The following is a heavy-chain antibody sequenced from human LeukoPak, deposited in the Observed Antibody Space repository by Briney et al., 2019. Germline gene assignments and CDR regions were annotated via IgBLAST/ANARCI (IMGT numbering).Heavy chain of an antibody. Sequence: PGGSLRLSCAASGFTFNSYNMNWVRQAPGKGLEWISYISSSSSTKYYVDSVKGRFTISRDNAKNSLYLQMNSLRAEDTAVYYCTTSPDAFDIWGQGTMVTVSS. CDR2: ISSSSSTK. J-gene: IGHJ3*02. CDR1: GFTFNSYN. D-gene: IGHD1-26*01. CDR3: TTSPDAFDI. V-gene: IGHV3-48*01.